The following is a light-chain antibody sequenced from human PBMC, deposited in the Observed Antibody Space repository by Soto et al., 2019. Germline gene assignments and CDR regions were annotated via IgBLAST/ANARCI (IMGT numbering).Light chain of an antibody. J-gene: IGLJ2*01. V-gene: IGLV2-14*01. CDR2: DVS. CDR1: SSDLGGSDY. CDR3: SSSTSISALV. Sequence: QSALTPPAAVSGSPGQSITFSCTGTSSDLGGSDYVSWYQQHPGKAPKLMIYDVSNRPSGVSTRFSGSKSGNTASLTISGLQAEDEADYYCSSSTSISALVFGGGTKLTVL.